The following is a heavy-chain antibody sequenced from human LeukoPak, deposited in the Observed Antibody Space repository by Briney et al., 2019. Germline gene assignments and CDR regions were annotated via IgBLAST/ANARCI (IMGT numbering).Heavy chain of an antibody. CDR3: AREGPPIVVVPAAPKRWFDP. J-gene: IGHJ5*02. CDR2: IYYSGST. D-gene: IGHD2-2*01. CDR1: GGSISSSSYY. Sequence: SETLSLTCTVSGGSISSSSYYWGWIRQPPGKGLEWIGSIYYSGSTYYNPSLKSRVTISVDTSKNQFSLKLSSVTAADTAVYYCAREGPPIVVVPAAPKRWFDPWGQGTLVTVSS. V-gene: IGHV4-39*07.